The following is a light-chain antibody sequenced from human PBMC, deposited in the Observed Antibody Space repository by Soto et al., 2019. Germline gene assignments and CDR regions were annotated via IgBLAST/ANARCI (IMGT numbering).Light chain of an antibody. CDR2: WAS. CDR1: QSVLYSSNNKNY. CDR3: QQYYGGLKA. V-gene: IGKV4-1*01. J-gene: IGKJ1*01. Sequence: DIVMTQSPDSLAVSLGERATINCKSSQSVLYSSNNKNYLAWYQQKPGQPPKLLISWASTRESGVPDRFSGGGAGTEVTRTISNLQAEDVAVYHCQQYYGGLKAFGQGTKVEI.